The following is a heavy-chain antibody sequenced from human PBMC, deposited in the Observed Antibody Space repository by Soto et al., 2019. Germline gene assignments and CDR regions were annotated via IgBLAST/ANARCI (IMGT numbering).Heavy chain of an antibody. CDR3: ARGTPTSFLWLGEGGGPTRDFDY. Sequence: SEMLSLTCTVSGGSVSSGIYYWSWIRQPPGKGLEWIGYIFSSGSTNYNPSLKSRATISVDMSKNQFSLKLSSVTAADTAVYYCARGTPTSFLWLGEGGGPTRDFDYWGQGTLVTVSS. CDR2: IFSSGST. V-gene: IGHV4-61*01. D-gene: IGHD3-10*01. J-gene: IGHJ4*02. CDR1: GGSVSSGIYY.